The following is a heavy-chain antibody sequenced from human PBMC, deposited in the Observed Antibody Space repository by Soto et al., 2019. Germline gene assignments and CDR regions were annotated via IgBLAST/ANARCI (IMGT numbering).Heavy chain of an antibody. D-gene: IGHD5-18*01. CDR2: INPSGGST. CDR3: ARVSDTAMVTYYYYGMDV. CDR1: GYTFTSYF. Sequence: GASVKVSCKASGYTFTSYFMHWVRQAPGQGLEWMGIINPSGGSTTYAQKFQGRVTMTRDTSTNTVYMELSSLRSEDTAVYYCARVSDTAMVTYYYYGMDVWGRGTTVTVSS. V-gene: IGHV1-46*01. J-gene: IGHJ6*02.